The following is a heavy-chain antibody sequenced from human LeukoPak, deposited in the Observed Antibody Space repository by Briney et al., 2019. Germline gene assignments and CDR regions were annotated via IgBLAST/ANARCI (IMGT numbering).Heavy chain of an antibody. CDR1: GVSFSTLW. J-gene: IGHJ5*02. Sequence: GRSLRLSCAASGVSFSTLWMTWVRQAPGKGLEWVASIRHDGIVIYYVDSVKGRFTISRDNAQNSLYLQMNSLTAEDTAIYYCARDGYGISAVYTRYSWFDPWGQGTLVTVSS. V-gene: IGHV3-7*01. CDR2: IRHDGIVI. CDR3: ARDGYGISAVYTRYSWFDP. D-gene: IGHD5-12*01.